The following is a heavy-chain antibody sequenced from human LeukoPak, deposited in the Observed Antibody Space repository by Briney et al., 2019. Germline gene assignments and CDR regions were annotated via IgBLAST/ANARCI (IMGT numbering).Heavy chain of an antibody. CDR3: ARDLRAYYYYYGMDV. CDR2: ISYDGSNK. V-gene: IGHV3-30*04. J-gene: IGHJ6*02. Sequence: GRSLRLSCAASGFTFSSYAMHWVRQAPGKGLEWVAVISYDGSNKYYADSVKGRFTISRDNSKNTLYLQMNSLRAEDAAVYYCARDLRAYYYYYGMDVWGQGTTVTVSS. CDR1: GFTFSSYA.